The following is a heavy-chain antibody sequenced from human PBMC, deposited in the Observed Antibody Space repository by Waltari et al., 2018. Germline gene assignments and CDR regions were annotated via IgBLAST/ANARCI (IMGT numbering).Heavy chain of an antibody. V-gene: IGHV3-48*03. J-gene: IGHJ5*02. D-gene: IGHD2-2*01. CDR2: ISGSGSII. CDR3: ARDPHQIAVAHWFDP. CDR1: GFTFSVYE. Sequence: LRLSCAASGFTFSVYEMNWVRQAPGKGLEWVSYISGSGSIIDYADSVKGRFTISRDNAKNSLYLQMNNLRAEDTAVYYCARDPHQIAVAHWFDPWGQGTLVTVSS.